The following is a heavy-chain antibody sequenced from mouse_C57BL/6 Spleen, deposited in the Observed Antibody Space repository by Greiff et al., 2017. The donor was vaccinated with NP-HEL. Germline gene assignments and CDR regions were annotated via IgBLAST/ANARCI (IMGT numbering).Heavy chain of an antibody. J-gene: IGHJ4*01. V-gene: IGHV5-4*01. Sequence: EVHLVESGGGLVKPGGSLKLSCAASGFTFSSYAMSWVRQTPEKRLEWVATISDGGSYTYYPDNVKGRFTISRDNAKNNLYLQMSHLKSEDTAMYECSRDRAYGSSYAMDYWGQGTSVTVSS. CDR1: GFTFSSYA. CDR2: ISDGGSYT. D-gene: IGHD1-1*01. CDR3: SRDRAYGSSYAMDY.